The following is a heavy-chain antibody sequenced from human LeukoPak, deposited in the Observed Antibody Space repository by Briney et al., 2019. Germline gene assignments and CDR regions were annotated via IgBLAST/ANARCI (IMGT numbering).Heavy chain of an antibody. J-gene: IGHJ4*02. V-gene: IGHV3-74*01. CDR1: GFTFSSYW. Sequence: PGRSLRLSCAASGFTFSSYWMDWVRQAPGKGLVWVSRINSDGSSTSHAGSVKGRFTISRDNAKNTLYLQMNSLRAEDTAVYYCARGTGSLPGYWGQGTLVTVSS. D-gene: IGHD2-8*02. CDR2: INSDGSST. CDR3: ARGTGSLPGY.